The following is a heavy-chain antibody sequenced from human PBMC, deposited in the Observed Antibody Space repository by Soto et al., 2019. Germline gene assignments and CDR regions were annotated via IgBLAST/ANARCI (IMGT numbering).Heavy chain of an antibody. CDR1: GGSITSSGYY. CDR2: TSNSGST. D-gene: IGHD2-2*01. J-gene: IGHJ4*02. CDR3: ARGGGSTKVDY. V-gene: IGHV4-31*03. Sequence: QVQLQESGPGLVKPSQTLSLTCTVSGGSITSSGYYWSWIRQHPGEGLEWIGFTSNSGSTSYNPSXKXXVTISGDTSSNPFSLNLKSVTAADTTVYYCARGGGSTKVDYWGQGTLVTVSP.